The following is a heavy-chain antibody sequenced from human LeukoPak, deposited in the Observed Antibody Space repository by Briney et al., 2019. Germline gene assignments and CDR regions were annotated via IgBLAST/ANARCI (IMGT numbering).Heavy chain of an antibody. CDR1: GYTFASYY. V-gene: IGHV1-46*01. CDR3: ARGAKTDY. Sequence: ASVKVSCKESGYTFASYYVHWVPQTAAEGLEWMGIINPSGGSTSYAQKFQGRVTMTRDTSTSTVYMELSSLRSEDTAVYYCARGAKTDYWGQGTLVTVSS. CDR2: INPSGGST. J-gene: IGHJ4*02.